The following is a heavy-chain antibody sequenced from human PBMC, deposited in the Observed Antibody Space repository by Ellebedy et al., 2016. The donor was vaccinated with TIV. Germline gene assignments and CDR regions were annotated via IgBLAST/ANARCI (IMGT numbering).Heavy chain of an antibody. V-gene: IGHV4-61*02. CDR1: GGSISSGSYY. Sequence: SETLSLXCTVSGGSISSGSYYWSWIRQPAGKGLEWIGRIYTSGSTNYNPSLKSRVTMSVDTSKNQFSLKLSSVTAADTAVYYCARDVALGVRGVITTRTGWFDPWGQGTLVTVSS. J-gene: IGHJ5*02. CDR2: IYTSGST. CDR3: ARDVALGVRGVITTRTGWFDP. D-gene: IGHD3-10*01.